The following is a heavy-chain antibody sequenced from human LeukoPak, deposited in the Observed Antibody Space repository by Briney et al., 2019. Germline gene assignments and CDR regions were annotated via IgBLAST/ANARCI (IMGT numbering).Heavy chain of an antibody. J-gene: IGHJ4*02. CDR2: SNGDGTDT. V-gene: IGHV3-74*01. Sequence: GGSLRLSCAASGLTFSPAWMHWVRQAPGMGLEWVSRSNGDGTDTIYADSVTGRFTISRDNAKNTLYLQMNSLRAEDTAVYYCTRDSHGGVDYWGQGTLVTVSS. CDR1: GLTFSPAW. D-gene: IGHD3-10*01. CDR3: TRDSHGGVDY.